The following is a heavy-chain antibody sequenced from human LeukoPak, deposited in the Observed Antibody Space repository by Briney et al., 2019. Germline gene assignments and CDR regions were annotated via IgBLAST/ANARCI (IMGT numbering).Heavy chain of an antibody. Sequence: ASVKVSCKASGYTFNGYYMHWVRQAPGQGLEWMGWINPDSGGTNYAQKFQGRVTMTRDTSISTAYMELSRLRSDDTAVYYCARDLSYSSSWYLGHLDYWGQGTLVTVSS. J-gene: IGHJ4*02. CDR3: ARDLSYSSSWYLGHLDY. CDR2: INPDSGGT. D-gene: IGHD6-13*01. V-gene: IGHV1-2*02. CDR1: GYTFNGYY.